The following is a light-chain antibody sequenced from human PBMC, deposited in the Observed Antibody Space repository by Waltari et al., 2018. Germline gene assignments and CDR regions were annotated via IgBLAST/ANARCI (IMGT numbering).Light chain of an antibody. J-gene: IGLJ2*01. CDR1: TMASSG. CDR2: DES. CDR3: QVWDGTNDHPYVV. V-gene: IGLV3-21*02. Sequence: SYVLTQPPSASVAPGQTAKITCGRSTMASSGVYWYLKKPGQAPVLVIYDESDRPSGIPDRFSGSNSGSTATLTISRVEAGDEADYYCQVWDGTNDHPYVVFGGGTKLTVL.